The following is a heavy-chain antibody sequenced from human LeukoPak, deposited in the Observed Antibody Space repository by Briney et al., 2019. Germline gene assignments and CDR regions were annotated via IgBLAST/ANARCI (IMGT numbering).Heavy chain of an antibody. CDR1: RYIHRRYG. D-gene: IGHD6-19*01. CDR3: ARSVDIEGAADY. V-gene: IGHV3-33*01. CDR2: IWYDGSNK. Sequence: PGGSLRLLCAPWRYIHRRYGTLGARQAPGKGLEWVAVIWYDGSNKYYADSVKGRFTISRDNSKNTLHLQMNSLRAEDTAVYYCARSVDIEGAADYWGQGTLVTVSS. J-gene: IGHJ4*02.